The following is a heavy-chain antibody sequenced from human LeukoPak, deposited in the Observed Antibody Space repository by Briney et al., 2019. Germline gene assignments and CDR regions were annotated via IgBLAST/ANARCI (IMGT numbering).Heavy chain of an antibody. Sequence: GGSLRLSCAASGFSFGSYGMSWVRQAPGKGLQWVSAISGSGANTYYADSVKGRFTISRDNSKNTLYLQMNSLRAEDTAVYYCAKFIAAPFYFDYWGQGTLVTVSS. J-gene: IGHJ4*02. CDR2: ISGSGANT. D-gene: IGHD6-13*01. CDR1: GFSFGSYG. V-gene: IGHV3-23*01. CDR3: AKFIAAPFYFDY.